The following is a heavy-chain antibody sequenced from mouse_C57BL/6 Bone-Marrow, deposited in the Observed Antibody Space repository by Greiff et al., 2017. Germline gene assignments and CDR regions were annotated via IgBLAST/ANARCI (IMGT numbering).Heavy chain of an antibody. J-gene: IGHJ4*01. CDR2: IYPRSGNT. CDR1: GYTFTSYG. D-gene: IGHD2-3*01. Sequence: VKLMESGAELARPGASVKLSCKASGYTFTSYGISWVKQRTGQGLEWIGEIYPRSGNTYYNEKFKGKATLTADKSSSTAYMELRSLTSEDSAVYFCARPDGYYFYYAMDYWGQGTSVTVSS. V-gene: IGHV1-81*01. CDR3: ARPDGYYFYYAMDY.